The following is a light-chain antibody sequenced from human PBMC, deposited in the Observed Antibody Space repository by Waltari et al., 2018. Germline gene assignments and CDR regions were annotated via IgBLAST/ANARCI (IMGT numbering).Light chain of an antibody. CDR2: DAS. CDR3: QQFNNFALT. J-gene: IGKJ4*01. Sequence: GDRVTITCRTSQGISSALAWYQQKPGKAPKLLIYDASSLESGVPSRFSGSGSGTDFTLTISSLQPEDFATYYCQQFNNFALTFGGGTKVEIK. CDR1: QGISSA. V-gene: IGKV1D-13*01.